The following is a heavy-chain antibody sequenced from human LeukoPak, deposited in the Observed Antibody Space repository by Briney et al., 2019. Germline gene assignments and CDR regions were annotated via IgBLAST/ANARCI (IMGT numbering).Heavy chain of an antibody. V-gene: IGHV4-4*07. CDR3: ARESIVATIRYFDY. J-gene: IGHJ4*02. CDR1: GGSISSYY. Sequence: SETLSLTCTVSGGSISSYYWSWIRQPARKGLEWIGRIYTSGSTNYNPSLKSRVTMSVDTSKNQFSLKLSSVTAADTAVYYCARESIVATIRYFDYWGQGTLVTVSS. D-gene: IGHD5-12*01. CDR2: IYTSGST.